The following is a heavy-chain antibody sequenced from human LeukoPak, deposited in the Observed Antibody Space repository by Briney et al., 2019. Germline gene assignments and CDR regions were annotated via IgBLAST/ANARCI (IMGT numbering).Heavy chain of an antibody. D-gene: IGHD2-21*01. CDR3: ARIAMSRFDP. V-gene: IGHV4-38-2*02. CDR1: GYSISSNYY. J-gene: IGHJ5*02. Sequence: PSETLSLTCTVSGYSISSNYYWGWIRQPPGKGLEWIGSISHSGSTYYNPSLKSRVTISVDTSKNQFSLKLSSVTATDTAVYYCARIAMSRFDPWGQGTLVTVSS. CDR2: ISHSGST.